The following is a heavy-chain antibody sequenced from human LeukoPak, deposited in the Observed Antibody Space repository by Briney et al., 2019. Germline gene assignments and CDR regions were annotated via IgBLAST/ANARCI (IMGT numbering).Heavy chain of an antibody. V-gene: IGHV6-1*01. CDR1: GDSVSSNSAA. J-gene: IGHJ6*02. D-gene: IGHD6-19*01. CDR2: TYYRSKWYN. Sequence: SQTLSLTCAISGDSVSSNSAAWNWIRQSPSRGLEWLGRTYYRSKWYNDYAVSVKSRITINPDTSKNQFSLQLNSVTPEDTAAYYCARDGGSGWYEDYYYYGMDVWGQGTTVTASS. CDR3: ARDGGSGWYEDYYYYGMDV.